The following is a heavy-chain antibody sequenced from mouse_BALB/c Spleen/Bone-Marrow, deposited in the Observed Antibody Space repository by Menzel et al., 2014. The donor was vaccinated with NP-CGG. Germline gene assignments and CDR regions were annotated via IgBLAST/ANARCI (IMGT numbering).Heavy chain of an antibody. Sequence: EAHLVESGGGLVKPGGSLKLSCAASGFTFSDYYMYWVRQTPEKRLEWVATISDGGSYTYYPDSVKGRFTISRDNAKNNLYLQMSSLKSEDTAMYYCANYYGSTWFAYWGQGTQVTVSA. D-gene: IGHD1-1*01. CDR3: ANYYGSTWFAY. CDR1: GFTFSDYY. CDR2: ISDGGSYT. V-gene: IGHV5-4*02. J-gene: IGHJ3*01.